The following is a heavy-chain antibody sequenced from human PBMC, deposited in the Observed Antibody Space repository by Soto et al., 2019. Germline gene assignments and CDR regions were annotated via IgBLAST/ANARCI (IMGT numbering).Heavy chain of an antibody. V-gene: IGHV3-33*08. D-gene: IGHD3-16*01. CDR1: GLSFSSFG. Sequence: PGGSLRLSCAASGLSFSSFGMHWVRQAPGKGLEWVAAIWSDGSENYYADSVKGHFTISRDNSKSTLYLQMNSLRVEDTAVYYCVRGAHYNYYERDVWGQGTTVTVSS. CDR2: IWSDGSEN. J-gene: IGHJ6*02. CDR3: VRGAHYNYYERDV.